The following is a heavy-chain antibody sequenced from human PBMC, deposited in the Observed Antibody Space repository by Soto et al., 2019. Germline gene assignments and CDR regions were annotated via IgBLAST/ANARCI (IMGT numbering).Heavy chain of an antibody. D-gene: IGHD3-10*01. CDR1: GFTFSSYG. V-gene: IGHV3-33*01. Sequence: QVQLVESGGGVVQPGRSLRLSCAASGFTFSSYGMHWVRQAPGKGLEWVAVIWYDGSNKYYADSVKGRFTISRDNSKNXXYXXMNSLRAEDTAVYYCARDITMVRGVIARYYYGMDVWGQGTTVTVSS. CDR3: ARDITMVRGVIARYYYGMDV. J-gene: IGHJ6*02. CDR2: IWYDGSNK.